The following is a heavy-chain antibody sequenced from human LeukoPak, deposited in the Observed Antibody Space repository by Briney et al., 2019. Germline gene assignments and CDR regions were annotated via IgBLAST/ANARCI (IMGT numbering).Heavy chain of an antibody. CDR1: GYTLTELS. CDR2: FDPEDGET. V-gene: IGHV1-24*01. Sequence: ASVKVSFTVSGYTLTELSMHWVRQAPGKGLEWMGGFDPEDGETIYAQKFQGRVTMTEDTSTDTAYMELSSLRSEDTAVYYCATDRLLVSGALDWGQGTLVTVSS. J-gene: IGHJ4*02. CDR3: ATDRLLVSGALD. D-gene: IGHD3-10*02.